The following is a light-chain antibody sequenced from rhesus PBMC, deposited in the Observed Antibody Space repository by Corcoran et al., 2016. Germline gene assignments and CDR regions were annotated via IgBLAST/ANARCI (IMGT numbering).Light chain of an antibody. Sequence: DIQMTQSPSSLSASVGERVTITCRASQGTSDYLSWFQQKPGKAHKSLIYAASRLESGVPSRFSGSGSGTDFTLTNSSLPPEDFAACSCLPGYSSPDSFGQGTKVEIK. J-gene: IGKJ2*01. CDR3: LPGYSSPDS. V-gene: IGKV1-36*02. CDR2: AAS. CDR1: QGTSDY.